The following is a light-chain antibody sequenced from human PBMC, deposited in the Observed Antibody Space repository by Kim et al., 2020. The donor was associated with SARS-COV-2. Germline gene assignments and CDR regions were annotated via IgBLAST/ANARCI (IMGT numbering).Light chain of an antibody. Sequence: SASVGDRVTITCRASQNIRRYLNWYQQRPGKAPKLLMYAASTLQTGVPSRFTGSGSGTDFTLTINNLQPEDFATYYCQQSYITPGTFGQGTKLEIK. CDR1: QNIRRY. V-gene: IGKV1-39*01. CDR3: QQSYITPGT. CDR2: AAS. J-gene: IGKJ2*02.